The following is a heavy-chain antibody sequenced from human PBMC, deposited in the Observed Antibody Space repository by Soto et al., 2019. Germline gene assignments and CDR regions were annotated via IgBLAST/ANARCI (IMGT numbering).Heavy chain of an antibody. Sequence: LIASPLASVFTFRDYYMTGIRQAPGKGLEWISYISSTATTRYYADSVKGRFTISRDNAKKSLYLQMNSLRAEDTAVYYCTRVCSGYRDYWGQGSMVPVSS. J-gene: IGHJ4*02. CDR2: ISSTATTR. CDR1: VFTFRDYY. CDR3: TRVCSGYRDY. V-gene: IGHV3-11*01. D-gene: IGHD3-3*01.